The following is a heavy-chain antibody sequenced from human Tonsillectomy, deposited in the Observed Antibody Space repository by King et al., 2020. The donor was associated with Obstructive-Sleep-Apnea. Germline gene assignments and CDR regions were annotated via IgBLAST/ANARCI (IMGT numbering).Heavy chain of an antibody. D-gene: IGHD3-10*01. CDR2: ISGSGGST. Sequence: VQLVESGGGLVQPGGSLRLSCAASGFTFSSYAMSWVRQAPGKGLEWVSAISGSGGSTYYADSVKGRFTISRDNSKNTLYLQMNSLRAEDTAVYYCSLMSQLWFGELPSYYYYGMDVWGQGTTVTVSS. V-gene: IGHV3-23*04. CDR1: GFTFSSYA. J-gene: IGHJ6*02. CDR3: SLMSQLWFGELPSYYYYGMDV.